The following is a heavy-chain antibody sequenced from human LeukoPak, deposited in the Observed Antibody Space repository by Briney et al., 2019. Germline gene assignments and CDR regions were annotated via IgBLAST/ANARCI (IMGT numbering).Heavy chain of an antibody. CDR3: ARRDGYNYYYGMDV. J-gene: IGHJ6*02. Sequence: GASVKVSCKDSGYTFTSYDINRVRQATGPGLEWMGWMNPNSGNTGYAQKFQGRVTMTRNTSISTAYMELSSLRSEDTAVYYCARRDGYNYYYGMDVWGQGTTVTVSS. CDR2: MNPNSGNT. CDR1: GYTFTSYD. V-gene: IGHV1-8*01. D-gene: IGHD5-24*01.